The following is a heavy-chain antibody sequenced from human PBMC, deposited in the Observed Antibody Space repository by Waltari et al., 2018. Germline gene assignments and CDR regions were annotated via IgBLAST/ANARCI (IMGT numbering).Heavy chain of an antibody. CDR2: IIPIFGTA. V-gene: IGHV1-69*01. J-gene: IGHJ4*02. D-gene: IGHD3-22*01. CDR3: ARDRSYYDSSGYYYFDY. Sequence: QVQLVQSGAEVKKPGSSVKVSCKASGGTFSSYAIGWVRQAPGQGLEWMGGIIPIFGTANYAQKFQGRVTITADESTSTAYMELSSLRSEDTAVYYCARDRSYYDSSGYYYFDYWGQGTLVTVSS. CDR1: GGTFSSYA.